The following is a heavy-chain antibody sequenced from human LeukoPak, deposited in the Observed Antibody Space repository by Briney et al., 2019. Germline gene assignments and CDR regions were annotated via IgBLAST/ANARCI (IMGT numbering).Heavy chain of an antibody. CDR1: GFTFSSYS. V-gene: IGHV3-48*04. Sequence: PGGSLRLSCAASGFTFSSYSMNWVRQTPGQGLEWVSYIGGDSNTIYYADSVTGRSTISRDNAKNSLYLQMTSLRAEDTAVYYCASDSTGYNSNWYLDYWGQGTLVTVSS. J-gene: IGHJ4*02. CDR2: IGGDSNTI. CDR3: ASDSTGYNSNWYLDY. D-gene: IGHD6-13*01.